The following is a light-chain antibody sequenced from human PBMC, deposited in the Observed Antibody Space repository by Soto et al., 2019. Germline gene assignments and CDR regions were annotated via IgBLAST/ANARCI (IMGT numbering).Light chain of an antibody. J-gene: IGLJ3*02. V-gene: IGLV2-8*01. CDR2: AVT. CDR1: SGDIGAYNY. Sequence: QSALTQPPSASGSPGQSVTISCTGTSGDIGAYNYVSWYQQHPGKAPKLMIYAVTTRPSGVPDRFSGSKSGSTASLTVSGLQAEDEADYYCSSFADSDNWVFGGGTKLTVL. CDR3: SSFADSDNWV.